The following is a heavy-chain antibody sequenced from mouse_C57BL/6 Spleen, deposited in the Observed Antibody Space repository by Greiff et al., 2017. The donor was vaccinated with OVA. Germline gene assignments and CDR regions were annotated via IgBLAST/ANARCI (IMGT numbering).Heavy chain of an antibody. V-gene: IGHV1-81*01. D-gene: IGHD2-3*01. CDR3: ARGEEGWLLFDY. Sequence: QVQLKQSGAELARPGASVKLSCKASGYTFTSYGISWVKQRTGQGLEWIGEIYPRSGNTYYNEKFKGKATLTADKSSSTAYMELRSLTSEDSAVYFCARGEEGWLLFDYWGQGTTLTVSS. J-gene: IGHJ2*01. CDR2: IYPRSGNT. CDR1: GYTFTSYG.